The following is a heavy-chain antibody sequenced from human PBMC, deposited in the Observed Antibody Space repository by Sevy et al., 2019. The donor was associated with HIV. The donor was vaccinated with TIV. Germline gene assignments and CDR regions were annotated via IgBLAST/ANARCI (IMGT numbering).Heavy chain of an antibody. CDR3: ARDKYYYVSGSFDY. V-gene: IGHV1-69*13. J-gene: IGHJ5*01. CDR1: GGIFRSNA. CDR2: IIAVFGTT. D-gene: IGHD3-10*01. Sequence: ASVKVYCKASGGIFRSNAISWVRQAPGQGLEWMGGIIAVFGTTNYAQKFQGRVTVSADESRSTAYMELSSLRSEDTAVYYCARDKYYYVSGSFDYRGQGTQVTVSS.